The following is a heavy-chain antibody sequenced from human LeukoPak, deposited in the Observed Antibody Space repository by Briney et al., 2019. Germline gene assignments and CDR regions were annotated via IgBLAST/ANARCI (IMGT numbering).Heavy chain of an antibody. D-gene: IGHD5-12*01. Sequence: SETLSLTCTVSGGSISSYYWSWIRQPPGKGPEWIGYIYYSGSTNYNPSLKSRVTISVDTSKNQFSLKLNSVTAADTAVYYCARAADIVATIGTWFDPWAREPWSPSPQ. J-gene: IGHJ5*02. CDR2: IYYSGST. CDR1: GGSISSYY. CDR3: ARAADIVATIGTWFDP. V-gene: IGHV4-59*12.